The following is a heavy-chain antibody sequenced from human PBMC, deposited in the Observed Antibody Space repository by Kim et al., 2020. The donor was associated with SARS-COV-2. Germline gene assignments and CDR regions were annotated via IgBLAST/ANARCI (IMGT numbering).Heavy chain of an antibody. Sequence: GGSLRLSCAASGFTFSSYAMHWVRQAPGKGLEWVAVISYDGSNKYYADSVKGRFTISRDNSKNTLYLQMNSLRAEDTAVYYCARDQGGRVFYYYGMDVWGQGTTVTVSS. CDR3: ARDQGGRVFYYYGMDV. CDR1: GFTFSSYA. V-gene: IGHV3-30*04. J-gene: IGHJ6*02. D-gene: IGHD3-10*01. CDR2: ISYDGSNK.